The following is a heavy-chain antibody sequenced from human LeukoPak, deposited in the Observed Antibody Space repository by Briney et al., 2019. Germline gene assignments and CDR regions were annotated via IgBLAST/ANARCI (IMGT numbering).Heavy chain of an antibody. D-gene: IGHD4-23*01. CDR2: IKQDGSEK. J-gene: IGHJ6*02. V-gene: IGHV3-7*01. CDR3: ARDRYGGNSVAYYYYYYGMDV. CDR1: GFTFSSYW. Sequence: GGSLRLSCAASGFTFSSYWMSWVRQAPAKGLEWVANIKQDGSEKYYVDSVKGRFTISRDNAKNSLYLQMNSLRAEDTAVYYCARDRYGGNSVAYYYYYYGMDVWGQGTTVTVSS.